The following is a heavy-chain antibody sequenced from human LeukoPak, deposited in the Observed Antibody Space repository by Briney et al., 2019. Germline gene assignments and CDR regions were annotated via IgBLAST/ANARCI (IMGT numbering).Heavy chain of an antibody. V-gene: IGHV1-2*06. CDR3: AGDSSGMYYFDY. CDR1: GYTFTGYY. D-gene: IGHD3-22*01. CDR2: INPNSGGT. J-gene: IGHJ4*02. Sequence: GASVKVSCEASGYTFTGYYMHWVRQAPGQGLEWMGRINPNSGGTNYAQKFQGRVTMTRDTSISTAYMELSRLRSDDTAVYYCAGDSSGMYYFDYWGQGTLVTVSS.